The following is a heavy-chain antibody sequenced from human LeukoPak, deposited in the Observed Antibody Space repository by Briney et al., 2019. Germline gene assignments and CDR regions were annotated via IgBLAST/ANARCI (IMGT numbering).Heavy chain of an antibody. Sequence: GGSLRLSCAASGFTFSSYGMSWVRQAPGKGLEWVSAISGSGGSTYYADSVKGRFTISRDNSKNTLYLQMNSLRAEDTAVYYCAKVRGQYDILTEFDYWGQGTLVTVSS. CDR1: GFTFSSYG. J-gene: IGHJ4*02. V-gene: IGHV3-23*01. CDR3: AKVRGQYDILTEFDY. CDR2: ISGSGGST. D-gene: IGHD3-9*01.